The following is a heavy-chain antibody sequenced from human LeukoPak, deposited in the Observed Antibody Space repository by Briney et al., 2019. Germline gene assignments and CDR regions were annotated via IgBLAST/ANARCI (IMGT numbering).Heavy chain of an antibody. Sequence: GASVKVSCKVSGYTLTELSMHWGRQAPGKGLEWMGGFDPEDGETIYAQKFQGRVTMTEDTSTDTAYMELSSLRSEDTAVYYCATVRRVVAGTSFYFDYWGQGTLVTVSS. CDR1: GYTLTELS. D-gene: IGHD6-19*01. J-gene: IGHJ4*02. V-gene: IGHV1-24*01. CDR3: ATVRRVVAGTSFYFDY. CDR2: FDPEDGET.